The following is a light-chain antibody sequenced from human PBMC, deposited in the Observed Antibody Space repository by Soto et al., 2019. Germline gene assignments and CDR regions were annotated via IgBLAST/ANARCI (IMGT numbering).Light chain of an antibody. CDR1: SSDVGGYNY. CDR3: SSYAGSNNFDV. CDR2: EVF. Sequence: QSVLTQPPSASGSPGQSVTISCTGTSSDVGGYNYVSWYQQHPSKAPKLMIYEVFKRPSGVPDRFSGSKSGNTASLTVSGLQAEDEAEYYCSSYAGSNNFDVFGTGTKLTVL. J-gene: IGLJ1*01. V-gene: IGLV2-8*01.